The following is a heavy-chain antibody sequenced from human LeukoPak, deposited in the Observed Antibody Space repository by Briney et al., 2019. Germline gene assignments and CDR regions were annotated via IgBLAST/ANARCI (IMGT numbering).Heavy chain of an antibody. V-gene: IGHV3-23*01. J-gene: IGHJ4*02. CDR1: GFTFSSYA. CDR2: ISASGGST. Sequence: TGGSLRLSCAASGFTFSSYAMSWVRQAPGKGLEWVSGISASGGSTYYADSVKGQFTISRDNSKNTLYLQMNSLRAEDTAVYYCAKYSSGWCLEYWGQGTLVTVSS. D-gene: IGHD6-19*01. CDR3: AKYSSGWCLEY.